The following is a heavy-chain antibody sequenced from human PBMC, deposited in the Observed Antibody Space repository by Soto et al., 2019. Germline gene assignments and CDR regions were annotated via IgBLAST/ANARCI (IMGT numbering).Heavy chain of an antibody. CDR1: GYTFTSYG. V-gene: IGHV1-46*01. D-gene: IGHD6-13*01. J-gene: IGHJ5*02. CDR3: ARGLIIAAATHWFDP. Sequence: EASVKVSCKASGYTFTSYGISWVRQAPGQGLEWMGIINPSGGSTSYAQKFQGRVTMTRDTSTSTVYMELSSLRSEDTAVYYCARGLIIAAATHWFDPWGQGTLVTVSS. CDR2: INPSGGST.